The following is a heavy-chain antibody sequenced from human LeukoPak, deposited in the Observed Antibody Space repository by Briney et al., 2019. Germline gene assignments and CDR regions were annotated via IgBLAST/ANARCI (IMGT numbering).Heavy chain of an antibody. V-gene: IGHV4-39*03. J-gene: IGHJ4*02. CDR2: IYDSGST. CDR1: GGSISSSGYY. Sequence: SEALSLTCTVSGGSISSSGYYWGWIRQPPGKGLEWIGSIYDSGSTYYNPSLKSRVTMSVDTSKNQFSLKLSSVTAADTAVYYWGGQQYGSGSWSFDYWGQGTLVTVSS. CDR3: GGQQYGSGSWSFDY. D-gene: IGHD3-10*01.